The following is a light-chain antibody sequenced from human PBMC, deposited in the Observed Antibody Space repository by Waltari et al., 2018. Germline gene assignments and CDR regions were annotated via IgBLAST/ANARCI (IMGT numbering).Light chain of an antibody. CDR2: DVN. J-gene: IGLJ3*02. Sequence: QSALTQTATVSGSPGQSITISCTGSSSDVGIYNLVSWYQQHPGEAPKLIIYDVNKRPLGVSNRFSGSKSGNTASLTISGLQAADEADYYCCSYAGSSVSVFGGGTKVTVL. V-gene: IGLV2-23*02. CDR1: SSDVGIYNL. CDR3: CSYAGSSVSV.